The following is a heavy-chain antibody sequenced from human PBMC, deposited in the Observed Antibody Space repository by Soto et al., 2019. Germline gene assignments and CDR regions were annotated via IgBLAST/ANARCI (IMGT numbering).Heavy chain of an antibody. CDR1: GGSLSSGVYY. CDR2: IYYSGST. Sequence: SETLSLTCTVSGGSLSSGVYYWSWLRQHPGKGLEWIGYIYYSGSTYYNPSLKSRVTIPVDTSKNQFSLKLSSVTAADTAVYYCARVFSDSSSFFDPWGQGTLVTVSS. CDR3: ARVFSDSSSFFDP. D-gene: IGHD6-13*01. J-gene: IGHJ5*02. V-gene: IGHV4-31*03.